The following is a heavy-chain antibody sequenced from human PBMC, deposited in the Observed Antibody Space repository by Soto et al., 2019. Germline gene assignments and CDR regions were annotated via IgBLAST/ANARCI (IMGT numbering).Heavy chain of an antibody. D-gene: IGHD1-26*01. CDR3: ATDKYGAGRVGVHS. Sequence: QVQLVQSGAEVKKPGASLRVSCETSGGTSTIYTITWVRQAPGQGLQWMGRIVPTLRITNYAQEWQGRLTITADSSTSTAHIELTSLTSEDTAVYYCATDKYGAGRVGVHSWGQGTLVTVS. CDR2: IVPTLRIT. CDR1: GGTSTIYT. V-gene: IGHV1-69*08. J-gene: IGHJ5*02.